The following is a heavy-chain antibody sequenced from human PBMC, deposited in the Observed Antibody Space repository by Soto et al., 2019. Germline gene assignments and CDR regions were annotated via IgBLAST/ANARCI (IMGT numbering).Heavy chain of an antibody. Sequence: ASVKVSCKASGGTFSSYAISWVRQAPGQGLEWMGGIIPIFGTANYAQKFQGRVTITADESTSTAYMELSSLRSEDTAVYYCARSRGYCGGDCYGYFQHWGQGTLVTVSS. J-gene: IGHJ1*01. CDR1: GGTFSSYA. CDR2: IIPIFGTA. V-gene: IGHV1-69*13. D-gene: IGHD2-21*02. CDR3: ARSRGYCGGDCYGYFQH.